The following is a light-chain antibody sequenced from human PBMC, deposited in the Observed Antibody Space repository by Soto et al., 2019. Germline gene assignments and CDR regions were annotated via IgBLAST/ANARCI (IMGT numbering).Light chain of an antibody. Sequence: DIQMTQSPATLSASVGDRVSITCRASQSIEKWMAWYQQKPGKAPKLLIYKASSLESGVPSRFSGSGSGTEFTLTISSLQPDDFATYYCQQYNSQRTFGQGTKVEIK. CDR3: QQYNSQRT. CDR1: QSIEKW. J-gene: IGKJ1*01. V-gene: IGKV1-5*03. CDR2: KAS.